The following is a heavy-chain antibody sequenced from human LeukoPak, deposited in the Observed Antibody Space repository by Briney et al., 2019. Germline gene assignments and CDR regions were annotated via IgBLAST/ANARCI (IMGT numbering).Heavy chain of an antibody. CDR2: INPSGGST. J-gene: IGHJ5*02. Sequence: ASVKVSCKASGYTFTSYYMHWVRQAPGQGLECMGIINPSGGSTSYAQKFQGRVTMTRDMSTSTVYMELSSLRSEDTAVYYCARATTGTHPPNWFDPWGQGTLVTVSS. CDR3: ARATTGTHPPNWFDP. D-gene: IGHD1-1*01. CDR1: GYTFTSYY. V-gene: IGHV1-46*01.